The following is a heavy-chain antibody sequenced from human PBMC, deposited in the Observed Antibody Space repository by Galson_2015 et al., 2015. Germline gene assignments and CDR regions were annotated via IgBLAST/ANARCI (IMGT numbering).Heavy chain of an antibody. CDR2: MYSSGST. Sequence: LSLTCTVSGGSISGSTSYWGCVRQPPGRGLEGIGYMYSSGSTDYNPSLKSRVTISLDTSKNEISLKLSSVTAADTALYYCARLASSTAPFDYWGQGTLVTVSS. J-gene: IGHJ4*02. V-gene: IGHV4-61*05. D-gene: IGHD2-2*01. CDR1: GGSISGSTSY. CDR3: ARLASSTAPFDY.